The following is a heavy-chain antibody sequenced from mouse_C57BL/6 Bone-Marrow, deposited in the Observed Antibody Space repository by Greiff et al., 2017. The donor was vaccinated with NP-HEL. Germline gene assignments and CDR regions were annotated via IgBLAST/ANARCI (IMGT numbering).Heavy chain of an antibody. CDR2: IYPGDGDT. V-gene: IGHV1-80*01. D-gene: IGHD2-2*01. J-gene: IGHJ2*01. Sequence: QVQLKESGAELVKPGASVKISCKASGYAFSSYWMNWVKQRPGKGLEWIGQIYPGDGDTNYNGKFKGKATLTADKSSSTAYMQLSSLTSEDSAVYFCARRGMVTTREYYFAYWGQGTTLTVSS. CDR1: GYAFSSYW. CDR3: ARRGMVTTREYYFAY.